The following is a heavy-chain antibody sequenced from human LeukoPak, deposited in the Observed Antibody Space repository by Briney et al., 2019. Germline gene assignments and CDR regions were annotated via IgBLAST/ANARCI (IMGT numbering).Heavy chain of an antibody. J-gene: IGHJ4*02. D-gene: IGHD5-12*01. V-gene: IGHV3-33*03. Sequence: GGSLRLSCTASGFTFSSYGMHWVRQAPGKGLEWVAVIWYDGTNKNYAESVKGRFTISRDNAKNTLYLQMNSLRAEDTAVYYCATRYSGYMAYWGQGTLVTVSS. CDR3: ATRYSGYMAY. CDR2: IWYDGTNK. CDR1: GFTFSSYG.